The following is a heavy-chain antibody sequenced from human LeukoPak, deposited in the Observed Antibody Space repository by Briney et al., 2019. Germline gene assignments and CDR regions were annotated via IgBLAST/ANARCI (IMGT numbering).Heavy chain of an antibody. CDR1: GFTFDDYA. CDR3: AKDPRGFGVVIIGWFDP. Sequence: GGSLRLSCAASGFTFDDYAMHWVRQAPGKGLEWVSGISWNSGSIGYADSVKGRFTISRDNSKNTLYLQMNSLRAEDTAVYYCAKDPRGFGVVIIGWFDPWGQGTLVTVSS. V-gene: IGHV3-9*01. J-gene: IGHJ5*02. D-gene: IGHD3-3*01. CDR2: ISWNSGSI.